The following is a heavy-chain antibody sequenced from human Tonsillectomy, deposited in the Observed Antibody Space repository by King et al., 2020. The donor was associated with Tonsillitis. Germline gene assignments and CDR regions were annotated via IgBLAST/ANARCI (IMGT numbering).Heavy chain of an antibody. CDR3: AKSSVTTLFYYSGLDV. D-gene: IGHD3-9*01. V-gene: IGHV5-51*01. J-gene: IGHJ6*02. Sequence: QLVQSGAEVKMSGESLKIACRGSGNNFSRYWIAWVRQMPGKGLELMGVIYPGDSETRYNPSFRGHVTISADKSSDTAYLQWSSLKASDTATYYCAKSSVTTLFYYSGLDVWGQGTTVTVSS. CDR2: IYPGDSET. CDR1: GNNFSRYW.